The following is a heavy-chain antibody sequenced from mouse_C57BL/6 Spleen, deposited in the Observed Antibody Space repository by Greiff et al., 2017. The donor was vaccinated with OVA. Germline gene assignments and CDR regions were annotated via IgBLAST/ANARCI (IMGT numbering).Heavy chain of an antibody. CDR2: ISYDGSN. CDR1: GYSITSGYY. V-gene: IGHV3-6*01. CDR3: ARDPRHYYGSHFDV. D-gene: IGHD1-1*01. Sequence: EVKLMESGPGLVKPSQSLSLTCSVTGYSITSGYYWNWIRQFPGNKLEWMGYISYDGSNNYNPSLKNRISITRDTSKNQFFLKLNSVTTEDTATYYCARDPRHYYGSHFDVWGTGTTVTVSS. J-gene: IGHJ1*03.